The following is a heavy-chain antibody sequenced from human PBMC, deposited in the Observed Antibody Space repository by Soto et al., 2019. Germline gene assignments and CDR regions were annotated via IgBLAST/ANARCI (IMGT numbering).Heavy chain of an antibody. V-gene: IGHV3-30*03. CDR1: GCPFISYG. J-gene: IGHJ5*02. CDR2: ISCNGSNK. CDR3: ASTFPWFDP. Sequence: PGGSLRLSCAASGCPFISYGMHWVRQAPGKGLEWVAVISCNGSNKYYADSVKGRFTISRDNAKNSLYLQMNSLRAEDTAVYYCASTFPWFDPPGQRTPVTVAS.